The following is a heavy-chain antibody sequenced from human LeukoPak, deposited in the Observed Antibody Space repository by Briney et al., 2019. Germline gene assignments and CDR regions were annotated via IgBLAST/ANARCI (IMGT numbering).Heavy chain of an antibody. CDR1: GGSFSGYY. CDR2: INHSGST. CDR3: ARRVGYYDSSGYSY. D-gene: IGHD3-22*01. Sequence: PSETLSLTCAVYGGSFSGYYWSWIRQPPGKGLEWIGEINHSGSTNYNPSLKSRVTISVDTSKNQFSLKLSSVTAADTAVYYRARRVGYYDSSGYSYWGQGTLVTVSS. V-gene: IGHV4-34*01. J-gene: IGHJ4*02.